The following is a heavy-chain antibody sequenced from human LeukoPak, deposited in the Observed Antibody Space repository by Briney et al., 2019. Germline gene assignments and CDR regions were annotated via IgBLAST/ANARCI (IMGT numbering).Heavy chain of an antibody. CDR1: GFTFSSYG. CDR2: ISYDGSNK. CDR3: AKDRGRARGDGYNYGLDY. J-gene: IGHJ4*02. Sequence: GRSLRLSCAASGFTFSSYGMHWVRQAPGKGLEWVAVISYDGSNKYYADSVKGRFTISRDNSKNTLYLQMNSLRAEDTAVYYCAKDRGRARGDGYNYGLDYWGQGTLVTVSS. D-gene: IGHD5-24*01. V-gene: IGHV3-30*18.